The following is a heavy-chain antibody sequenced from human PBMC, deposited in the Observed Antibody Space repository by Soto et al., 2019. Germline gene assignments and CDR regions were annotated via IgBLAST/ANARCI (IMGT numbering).Heavy chain of an antibody. CDR1: GFSLSTSGVG. CDR3: ARRPSYRNYVDY. CDR2: IYWNDDK. Sequence: QITLKESGPTLVRPTQTLTLTCTFSGFSLSTSGVGVRWIRQPPGKALEWLAVIYWNDDKRYSPSLKSRLTIAKDTSKSQVVPTMTNMEPVDTASDYCARRPSYRNYVDYWGRGTLVTVSS. J-gene: IGHJ4*02. V-gene: IGHV2-5*01. D-gene: IGHD4-17*01.